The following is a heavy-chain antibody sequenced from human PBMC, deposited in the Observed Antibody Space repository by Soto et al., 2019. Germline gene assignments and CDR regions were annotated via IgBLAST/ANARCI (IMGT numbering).Heavy chain of an antibody. CDR2: ISSDGGDK. V-gene: IGHV3-30*18. J-gene: IGHJ4*02. CDR1: GFTFSDYA. CDR3: AKDFTVGAADYYFDY. Sequence: QVQLVESGGGVVHPGRSLRLPCAASGFTFSDYALHWVRQAPGKGLEWVAVISSDGGDKHYADSVKGRFTISRDNSKNTLNLQLNSLRAEDTAVYYCAKDFTVGAADYYFDYWGQGTLVTVSS. D-gene: IGHD1-26*01.